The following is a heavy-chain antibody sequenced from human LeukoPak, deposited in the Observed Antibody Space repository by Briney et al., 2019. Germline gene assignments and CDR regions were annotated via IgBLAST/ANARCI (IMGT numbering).Heavy chain of an antibody. D-gene: IGHD6-25*01. J-gene: IGHJ4*02. CDR3: ARDSGYWRFDY. CDR1: GFAFNNSW. CDR2: ITPDSSDT. V-gene: IGHV3-7*03. Sequence: GGSLRLSCAASGFAFNNSWMNWVRQAPGKGLEWMASITPDSSDTYYVDSVEGRFAISRDNAKNSLYLEMSSLRAEDTAMYFCARDSGYWRFDYWGQGTRVTVSS.